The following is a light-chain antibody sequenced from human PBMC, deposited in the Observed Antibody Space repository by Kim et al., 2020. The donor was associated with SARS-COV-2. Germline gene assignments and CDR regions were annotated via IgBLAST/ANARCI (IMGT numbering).Light chain of an antibody. CDR2: DVS. CDR3: SSYAGSNRRV. Sequence: QSVLTQPPSASGSPGQSVTISCTGTSSDVGGYNYVSWYQQHPGKAPKLMIYDVSKRPSGVPDRFSGSKSGNTASLTVSGLQAEDEADYYCSSYAGSNRRVFGGGTQLTVL. J-gene: IGLJ7*01. CDR1: SSDVGGYNY. V-gene: IGLV2-8*01.